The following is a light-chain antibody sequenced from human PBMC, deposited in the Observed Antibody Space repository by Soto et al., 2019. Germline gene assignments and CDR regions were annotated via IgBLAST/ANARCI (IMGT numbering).Light chain of an antibody. J-gene: IGLJ1*01. CDR2: DDT. CDR1: KIGFKS. Sequence: SYELTRPPSVSVAPGQTGTITCEGKKIGFKSVNWYQQEPGQAPVLVVYDDTARPSGVPARFSASSPGNTATLTISRVEAGDEADYYCQVWHSDDHHYVFGTGTKVTVL. CDR3: QVWHSDDHHYV. V-gene: IGLV3-21*02.